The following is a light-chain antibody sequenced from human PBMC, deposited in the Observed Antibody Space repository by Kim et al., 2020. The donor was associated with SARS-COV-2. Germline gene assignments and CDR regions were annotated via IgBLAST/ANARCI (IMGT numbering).Light chain of an antibody. CDR3: NSWDSSGNLDVV. Sequence: SSELTQDPAVSVALGQTVRITCQGDSLRSYYASWYQQKPGQAPVRVIYGKNNRPSGIPDRFSGSSSGNTASLTITGAQAEDEADYYCNSWDSSGNLDVVFGGGTQLTVL. CDR2: GKN. CDR1: SLRSYY. J-gene: IGLJ2*01. V-gene: IGLV3-19*02.